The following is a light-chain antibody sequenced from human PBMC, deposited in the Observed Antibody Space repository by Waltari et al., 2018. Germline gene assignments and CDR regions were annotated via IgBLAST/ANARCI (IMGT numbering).Light chain of an antibody. Sequence: QSALTQPASVSGSLGQSLSISCSGTYSNVGSYDLVSWYHQRPGEAPKLLIYEVLKRPSGISNRFSVSKSGNAASLTISALQPEDEGTYYCCSYASSSPRLIFGGGTELSVL. CDR2: EVL. V-gene: IGLV2-23*02. CDR3: CSYASSSPRLI. J-gene: IGLJ2*01. CDR1: YSNVGSYDL.